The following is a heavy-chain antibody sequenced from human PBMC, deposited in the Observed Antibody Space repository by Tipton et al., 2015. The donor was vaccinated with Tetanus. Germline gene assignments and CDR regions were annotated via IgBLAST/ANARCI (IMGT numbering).Heavy chain of an antibody. Sequence: TLSLTCTDSGGSVRGGSYYWDWIRQPPGKGLEWIGYISYSGSTNSNYSLKSRITISQDTSNNQFSLKLTSVTAADTAMYYCARGSDIVVVPGVTRADWFDPWGQGTLVTVSS. CDR2: ISYSGST. J-gene: IGHJ5*02. CDR3: ARGSDIVVVPGVTRADWFDP. D-gene: IGHD2-2*01. CDR1: GGSVRGGSYY. V-gene: IGHV4-61*01.